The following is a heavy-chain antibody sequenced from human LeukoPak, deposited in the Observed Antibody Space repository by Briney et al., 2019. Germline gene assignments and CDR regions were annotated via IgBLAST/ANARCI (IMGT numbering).Heavy chain of an antibody. CDR1: GFTFSTYS. Sequence: GGSLRLSCEASGFTFSTYSMNWVRQAPGKGREWVSSISGSGGSTYYADSVKGRFSISRDNSKNTLDLQMTGLRAEDTALYYCAKGGQNYDFWRFDYWGQGTLVTVSS. CDR3: AKGGQNYDFWRFDY. CDR2: ISGSGGST. V-gene: IGHV3-23*01. D-gene: IGHD3-3*01. J-gene: IGHJ4*02.